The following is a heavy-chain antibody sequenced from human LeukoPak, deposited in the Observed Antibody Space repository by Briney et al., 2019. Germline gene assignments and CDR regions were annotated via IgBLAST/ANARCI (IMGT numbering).Heavy chain of an antibody. CDR1: GFTFSSYA. V-gene: IGHV3-23*01. CDR2: ISGSGGST. J-gene: IGHJ4*02. Sequence: PGGSLRHSCAASGFTFSSYAMSWVRQAPGKGLEWVSAISGSGGSTYYADSVKGRFTISRDNSKNTLYLQMNSMRAEDTAVYYCAKPGCSSTSCHDFDYWGQGTLVTVSS. CDR3: AKPGCSSTSCHDFDY. D-gene: IGHD2-2*01.